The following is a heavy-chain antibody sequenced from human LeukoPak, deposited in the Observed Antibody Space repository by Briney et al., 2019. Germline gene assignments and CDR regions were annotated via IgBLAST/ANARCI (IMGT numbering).Heavy chain of an antibody. CDR1: GFSFSSYW. CDR2: IKEDGTKI. CDR3: ARHNPGCYFVY. J-gene: IGHJ4*02. D-gene: IGHD3-16*01. Sequence: SGGSLRLSCTASGFSFSSYWMSWVRQAPGKVPEWVANIKEDGTKIDYADSVRGRFSISRDNARNSVSLQMSNLRVEDTAVYYCARHNPGCYFVYWGQGTLVAVSS. V-gene: IGHV3-7*01.